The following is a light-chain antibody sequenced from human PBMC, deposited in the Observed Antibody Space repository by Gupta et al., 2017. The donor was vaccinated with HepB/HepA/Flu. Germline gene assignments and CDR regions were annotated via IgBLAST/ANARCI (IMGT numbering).Light chain of an antibody. Sequence: DIQMTQSPSSLSASVGYRVTITCRASQSISSYLNWYQQKPGKAPKRLIYAASSLQSGVSLQPEDFATYYCQQSYSTPPTFGGGTKVEIK. J-gene: IGKJ4*01. CDR3: QQSYSTPPT. V-gene: IGKV1-39*01. CDR2: AAS. CDR1: QSISSY.